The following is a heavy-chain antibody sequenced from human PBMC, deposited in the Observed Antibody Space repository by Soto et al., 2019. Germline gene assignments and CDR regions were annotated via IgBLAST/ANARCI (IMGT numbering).Heavy chain of an antibody. Sequence: ASVKVSCKASGYTFTSCGISWVRQAPGQGLEWMGWISAYNGNTNYAQKLQGRVTMTTDTSTSTAYMELRSLRSDDTAVYYCARSPDSSGYPDFDYWGQGTLVTVSS. V-gene: IGHV1-18*04. CDR3: ARSPDSSGYPDFDY. CDR1: GYTFTSCG. CDR2: ISAYNGNT. D-gene: IGHD3-22*01. J-gene: IGHJ4*02.